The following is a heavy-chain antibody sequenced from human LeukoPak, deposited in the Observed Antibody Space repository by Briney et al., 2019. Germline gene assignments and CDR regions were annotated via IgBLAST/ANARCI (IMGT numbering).Heavy chain of an antibody. CDR1: GFTFSSYW. CDR3: ASYIVVEDYFDY. D-gene: IGHD2-2*01. J-gene: IGHJ4*02. Sequence: GGSLRLSCAASGFTFSSYWMSWVRQAPGKGLEWVANIKQDGSEKYYVDSVKGRFTISRDNAKNSLYLQMNSLRAEDTAVYYCASYIVVEDYFDYWGQGTLSPSPQ. CDR2: IKQDGSEK. V-gene: IGHV3-7*01.